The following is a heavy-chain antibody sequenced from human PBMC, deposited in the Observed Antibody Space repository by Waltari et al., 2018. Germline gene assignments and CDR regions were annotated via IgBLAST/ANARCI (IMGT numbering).Heavy chain of an antibody. J-gene: IGHJ4*02. D-gene: IGHD2-2*03. Sequence: QVQLQESGPGLVKPSETLSLTCDVSGYSINSGYYWGWIRQPPGKGLGWIATIYHGGATFYIPSLSSRLTISMDTSKNQFSLKLKSVTAADTAVYHCMRQVLGYCTSAACRRLESWGQGTLVSVSS. CDR3: MRQVLGYCTSAACRRLES. CDR2: IYHGGAT. CDR1: GYSINSGYY. V-gene: IGHV4-38-2*01.